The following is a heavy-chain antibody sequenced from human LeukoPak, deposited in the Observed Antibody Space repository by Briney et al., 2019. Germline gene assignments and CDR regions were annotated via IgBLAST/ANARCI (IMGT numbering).Heavy chain of an antibody. CDR3: ARDRYYDSSGYYLRDFDY. J-gene: IGHJ4*02. D-gene: IGHD3-22*01. Sequence: GGSLRLSCAASGFTFSSYSMNWVRQAPGKGLEWVSSISSSSSYIYYADSVKGRFTISRGNAKNSLYLQMNSLRAEDTAVYYCARDRYYDSSGYYLRDFDYWGQGTLVTVSS. V-gene: IGHV3-21*01. CDR1: GFTFSSYS. CDR2: ISSSSSYI.